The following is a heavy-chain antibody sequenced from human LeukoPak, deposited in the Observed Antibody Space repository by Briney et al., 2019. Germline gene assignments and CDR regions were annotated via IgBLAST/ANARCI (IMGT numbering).Heavy chain of an antibody. D-gene: IGHD4-17*01. CDR1: GYSFTSYW. CDR3: ARLDPTDYGGTGPFDY. CDR2: IYPGDSDT. Sequence: GESLKISCKGSGYSFTSYWIGWVRQMPGKGLEWMGIIYPGDSDTRCSPSFQGQVTISADKSISTAYLQWSSLKASDTAMYYCARLDPTDYGGTGPFDYWGQGTLVTVSS. J-gene: IGHJ4*02. V-gene: IGHV5-51*01.